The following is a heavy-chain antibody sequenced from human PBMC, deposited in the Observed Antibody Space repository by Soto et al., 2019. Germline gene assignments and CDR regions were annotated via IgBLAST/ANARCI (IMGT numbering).Heavy chain of an antibody. Sequence: GASVKVSCKTSGYTFTGYYLHWVRQTPGQGLEWMGWINCDDGATHYAQKFHGWVTLTRDTSINTAYLELTSLKSDDTAVYYCAKDEGGSYPDYWGQGTLVTVSS. CDR1: GYTFTGYY. CDR3: AKDEGGSYPDY. J-gene: IGHJ4*02. D-gene: IGHD1-26*01. CDR2: INCDDGAT. V-gene: IGHV1-2*04.